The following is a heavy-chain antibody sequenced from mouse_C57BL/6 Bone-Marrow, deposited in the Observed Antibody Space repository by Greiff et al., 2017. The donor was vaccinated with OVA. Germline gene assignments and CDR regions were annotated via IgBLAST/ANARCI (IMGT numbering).Heavy chain of an antibody. CDR2: IDPDTGGT. Sequence: QVQLQQSGAELVRPGASVTLSCKASGYTFTDYEMHWVKQTHVHGLEWIGAIDPDTGGTAYNQKFKGKAILTADKSSSTAYMELRSLTSEYSAVYYCTRGYSNYYAMDYWGQGTSVTVSS. V-gene: IGHV1-15*01. D-gene: IGHD2-5*01. J-gene: IGHJ4*01. CDR1: GYTFTDYE. CDR3: TRGYSNYYAMDY.